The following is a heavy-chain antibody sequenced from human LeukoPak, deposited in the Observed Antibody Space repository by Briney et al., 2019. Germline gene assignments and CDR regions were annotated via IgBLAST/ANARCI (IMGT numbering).Heavy chain of an antibody. CDR2: IYSGGST. D-gene: IGHD6-19*01. V-gene: IGHV3-53*01. CDR3: ARSPLYSSGYFFDY. Sequence: GGSLRLSCAASGFTVSSIYMSWVRQAPGQGLEWVSVIYSGGSTYYAASVKGRFTISRANSKNTLYLQMNSLRAEDTAVYYCARSPLYSSGYFFDYWGQGTLVTVSS. CDR1: GFTVSSIY. J-gene: IGHJ4*02.